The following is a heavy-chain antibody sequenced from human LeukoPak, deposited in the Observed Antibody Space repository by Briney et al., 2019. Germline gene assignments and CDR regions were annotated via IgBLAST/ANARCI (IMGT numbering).Heavy chain of an antibody. J-gene: IGHJ5*02. CDR1: GFTFSSYA. Sequence: GSLRLSCAASGFTFSSYAMSWVRQAPGKGLEWIGEINHSGSTNYNPSLKSRVTISVDTSKNQFSLKLSSVTAADTAVYYCARWVMVRGAKKGNNWFDPWGQGTLVTVSS. D-gene: IGHD3-10*01. V-gene: IGHV4-34*01. CDR2: INHSGST. CDR3: ARWVMVRGAKKGNNWFDP.